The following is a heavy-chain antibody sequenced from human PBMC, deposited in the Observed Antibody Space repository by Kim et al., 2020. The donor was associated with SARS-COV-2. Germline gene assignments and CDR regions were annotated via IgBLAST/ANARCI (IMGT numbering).Heavy chain of an antibody. CDR2: ISSSGGHT. Sequence: GGSLRLSCAASGFTFTSFTMNWVRQAPGKGLEWVSSISSSGGHTFYTNSVKGQFTISRDNSKNTLYLQMNSLRAEDTALYYCAKGANKDHPYSFDHWGKGTVDTVSS. CDR1: GFTFTSFT. J-gene: IGHJ4*01. V-gene: IGHV3-23*01. CDR3: AKGANKDHPYSFDH.